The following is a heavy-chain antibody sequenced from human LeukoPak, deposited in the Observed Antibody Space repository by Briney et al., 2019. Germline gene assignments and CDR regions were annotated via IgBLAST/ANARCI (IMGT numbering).Heavy chain of an antibody. D-gene: IGHD3-10*01. Sequence: GASVKVSCKASGYTFTGYYMHWVRQAPGQGLEWMGWINPNSGGTNYAQKFQGRVTMTRDTSISTAYMELSRLRSDDTAVYYCALFNYYGSGSYDYWGQGTLVTVSS. CDR2: INPNSGGT. J-gene: IGHJ4*02. V-gene: IGHV1-2*02. CDR1: GYTFTGYY. CDR3: ALFNYYGSGSYDY.